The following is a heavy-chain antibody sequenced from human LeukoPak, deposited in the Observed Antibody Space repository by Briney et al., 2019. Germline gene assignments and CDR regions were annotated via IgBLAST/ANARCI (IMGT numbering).Heavy chain of an antibody. CDR3: TRDVLR. Sequence: SGGSLRLSCTASGFTFSDYWMHWVRQAPGKGLLWVSQITGDGSSTSYADSVKGRFTISRDNAMNTLYLQMSSLRAEDTAVYYCTRDVLRGGPGTLVTVSS. CDR2: ITGDGSST. J-gene: IGHJ4*02. CDR1: GFTFSDYW. D-gene: IGHD3-3*01. V-gene: IGHV3-74*01.